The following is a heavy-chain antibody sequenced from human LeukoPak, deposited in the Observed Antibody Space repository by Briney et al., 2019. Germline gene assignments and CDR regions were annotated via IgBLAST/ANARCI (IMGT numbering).Heavy chain of an antibody. V-gene: IGHV3-11*04. CDR3: AHLEGKVIQN. D-gene: IGHD3-22*01. CDR2: ISSGASTI. Sequence: PGGSLRLSCVASGFTFSDYYMSWIRQAPGKGLEWVSYISSGASTIYYADSVKGRFTISRDNAKNSLYLQMNSLRAEDTAVYYCAHLEGKVIQNWGQGTLVTVSS. CDR1: GFTFSDYY. J-gene: IGHJ1*01.